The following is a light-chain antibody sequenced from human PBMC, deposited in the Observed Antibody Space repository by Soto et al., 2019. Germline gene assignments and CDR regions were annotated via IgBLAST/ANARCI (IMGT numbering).Light chain of an antibody. CDR3: QHYNNYPSVT. CDR1: QSISNW. Sequence: IHIIQTQSTLSASVGDRGAINCRASQSISNWLAWYQQKPGKAPKLLIYDASSLESGVPSRFSGSGSGTAFTLTISSLQPDDFATYYCQHYNNYPSVTFGQGTKWIS. CDR2: DAS. V-gene: IGKV1-5*01. J-gene: IGKJ1*01.